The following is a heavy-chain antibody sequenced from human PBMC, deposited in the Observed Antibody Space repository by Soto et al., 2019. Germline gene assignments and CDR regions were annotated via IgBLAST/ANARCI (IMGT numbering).Heavy chain of an antibody. CDR3: AREWSQTGTNDH. D-gene: IGHD1-1*01. J-gene: IGHJ4*02. CDR2: ISANNGNT. V-gene: IGHV1-18*01. Sequence: ASVKVSCKASGYTFTSYGISWVRQAPGQGLEWMGWISANNGNTDYAQKLQGRVTMTTDTSTSTAYMELRSLRSDDTAVYYCAREWSQTGTNDHWGQGTLVTVSS. CDR1: GYTFTSYG.